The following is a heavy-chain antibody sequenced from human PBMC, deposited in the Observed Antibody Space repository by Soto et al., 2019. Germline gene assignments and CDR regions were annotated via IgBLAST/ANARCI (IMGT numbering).Heavy chain of an antibody. CDR1: GGSFSGYY. J-gene: IGHJ4*02. Sequence: PSQTVSISCDVYGGSFSGYYWSWIRQPPGKGLEWIGDINYSGSTNYNPSLESRVTISLDTSKNQFSLKLRSLTTADTAVYYCARVGGVAARTFAYWGQGILVTSPQ. CDR3: ARVGGVAARTFAY. CDR2: INYSGST. V-gene: IGHV4-34*01. D-gene: IGHD6-6*01.